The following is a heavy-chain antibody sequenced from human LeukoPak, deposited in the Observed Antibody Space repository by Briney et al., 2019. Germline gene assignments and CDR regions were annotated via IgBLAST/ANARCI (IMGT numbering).Heavy chain of an antibody. CDR3: AKTGYYDGSGYRILFDY. D-gene: IGHD3-22*01. CDR1: GYTFTSYA. Sequence: ASVKVSCKASGYTFTSYAMHWVRQAPGQRLEWMGWINGGNGNTKYSQKFQGRVTITRDTSASTAYMELSSPRSEDTAVYYCAKTGYYDGSGYRILFDYWGQGTLVTVSS. J-gene: IGHJ4*02. CDR2: INGGNGNT. V-gene: IGHV1-3*01.